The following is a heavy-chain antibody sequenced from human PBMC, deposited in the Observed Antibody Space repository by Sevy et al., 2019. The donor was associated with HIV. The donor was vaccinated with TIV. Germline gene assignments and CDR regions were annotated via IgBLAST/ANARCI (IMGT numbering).Heavy chain of an antibody. D-gene: IGHD2-21*02. J-gene: IGHJ2*01. V-gene: IGHV1-69*13. CDR2: IIPIFGTA. Sequence: ASVKVSCKASGGTFSSYAISWVRQAPGQVLEWMGGIIPIFGTANYAQKFQGRVTITADESTSTAYMELSSLRSEDTAVYYCASSTVHIVVVTATPSYWYFDLWGRGTLVTVSS. CDR3: ASSTVHIVVVTATPSYWYFDL. CDR1: GGTFSSYA.